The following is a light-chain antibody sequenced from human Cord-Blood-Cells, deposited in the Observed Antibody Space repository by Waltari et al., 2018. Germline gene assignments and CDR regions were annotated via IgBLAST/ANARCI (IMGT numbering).Light chain of an antibody. J-gene: IGLJ2*01. Sequence: QSALTQPASVSGSPGQSITISCTGTSSDVGSYNLVSWYQQHPGKAPKRMIYEGSKRPSGVSNRFSGSKSGNTASLTISWLQAEDEADYYCCSYAGSSTDVVFGGGTKLTVL. V-gene: IGLV2-23*01. CDR3: CSYAGSSTDVV. CDR1: SSDVGSYNL. CDR2: EGS.